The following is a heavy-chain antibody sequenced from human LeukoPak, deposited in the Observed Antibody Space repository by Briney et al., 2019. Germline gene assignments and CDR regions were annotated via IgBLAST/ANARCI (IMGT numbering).Heavy chain of an antibody. CDR2: ISGSGGST. Sequence: GGSLRLSCAASGFTFSSYAMSWVRQAPGKGLEWVSAISGSGGSTYYADSVKGRFTISRDNSKNTLYLQMNSLRAEDTAVYYCTTGTAMAKHRLDYWGQGTLVTVSS. J-gene: IGHJ4*02. CDR3: TTGTAMAKHRLDY. V-gene: IGHV3-23*01. CDR1: GFTFSSYA. D-gene: IGHD5-18*01.